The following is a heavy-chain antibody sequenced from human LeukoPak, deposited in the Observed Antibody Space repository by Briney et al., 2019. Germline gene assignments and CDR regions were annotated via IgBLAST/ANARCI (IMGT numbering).Heavy chain of an antibody. CDR3: AQYLVRGVIITSDAFDI. CDR1: GFSLSTSGVG. V-gene: IGHV2-5*02. D-gene: IGHD3-10*01. CDR2: IYWDDDK. J-gene: IGHJ3*02. Sequence: SGPTLVNPTQTLTLTCTFSGFSLSTSGVGVGWIRQPPGKALEWLALIYWDDDKRYSPSLKSRLTITKDTSKNQVVLTMTSMDPVDTATYYCAQYLVRGVIITSDAFDIWGQGTMVTVSS.